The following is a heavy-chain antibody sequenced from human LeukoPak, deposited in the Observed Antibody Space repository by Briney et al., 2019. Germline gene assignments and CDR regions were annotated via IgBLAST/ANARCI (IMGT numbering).Heavy chain of an antibody. J-gene: IGHJ2*01. CDR1: GFSLSTYG. Sequence: AGGSLRLSCEASGFSLSTYGMHWVRQAPGKGLESVALIWFDGSNKHYADSVKGRFTISRDNSKNTMYLQMDSLRAEDTAVYYCARVVSYYGSSYRLLDLWGRGTLVTVSS. D-gene: IGHD3-10*01. V-gene: IGHV3-33*01. CDR2: IWFDGSNK. CDR3: ARVVSYYGSSYRLLDL.